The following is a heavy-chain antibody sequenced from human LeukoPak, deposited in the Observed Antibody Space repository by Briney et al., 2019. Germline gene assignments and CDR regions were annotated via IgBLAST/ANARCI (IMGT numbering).Heavy chain of an antibody. V-gene: IGHV1-46*01. CDR1: GYTFTSYY. CDR3: ARSQGDSSGYNYGMDV. D-gene: IGHD3-22*01. CDR2: INPSGGST. J-gene: IGHJ6*02. Sequence: ASMKVSCKASGYTFTSYYMHWVRQAPGQGLEWMGIINPSGGSTSYAQKFQGRVTMTRDTSTSTVYMELSSLRSEDTAVYYCARSQGDSSGYNYGMDVWGQGTTVTVSS.